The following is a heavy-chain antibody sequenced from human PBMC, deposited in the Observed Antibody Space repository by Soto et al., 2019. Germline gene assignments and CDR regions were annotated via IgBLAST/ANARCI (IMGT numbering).Heavy chain of an antibody. D-gene: IGHD2-2*01. J-gene: IGHJ1*01. CDR2: IDHDGRST. CDR1: GFSFSTYW. V-gene: IGHV3-74*01. Sequence: EVQLVESGGGLVQPGGSLRLSCAASGFSFSTYWMHWVRQGPGKGLVWVSRIDHDGRSTSYADSVKGRFTISRDNAKNTLCLQMNSLTVEDTGVYYCVRKAGASYMPGEYFQHWGQGTLVTVSS. CDR3: VRKAGASYMPGEYFQH.